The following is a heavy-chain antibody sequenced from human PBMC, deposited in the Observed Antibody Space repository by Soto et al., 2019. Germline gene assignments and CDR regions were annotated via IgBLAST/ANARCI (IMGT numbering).Heavy chain of an antibody. J-gene: IGHJ5*02. D-gene: IGHD3-16*01. CDR1: SCTFISYA. V-gene: IGHV3-64D*08. CDR3: VKHIADYESGSFSWLDA. Sequence: GGARRLSFAASSCTFISYAMHCGLHSPGNVLEYVSAISSNGGNTYYADSVKGRFTISRENSKSILYLQMNSLRSDDTDVYYCVKHIADYESGSFSWLDAWGKGTLVTV. CDR2: ISSNGGNT.